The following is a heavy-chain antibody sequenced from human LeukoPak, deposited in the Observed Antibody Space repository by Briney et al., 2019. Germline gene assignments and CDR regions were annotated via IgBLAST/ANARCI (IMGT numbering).Heavy chain of an antibody. CDR3: VTGYYEPFDN. J-gene: IGHJ4*02. CDR1: GASLSDYY. D-gene: IGHD3-3*01. CDR2: ISDTGKT. Sequence: SETLSLTCNVSGASLSDYYWGWIRQSPAKGLEWLGYISDTGKTDYNPSLNSRGTLSLDTSKNQFSLRLASVTAADTAVYYCVTGYYEPFDNWGKGTLVTVSS. V-gene: IGHV4-59*01.